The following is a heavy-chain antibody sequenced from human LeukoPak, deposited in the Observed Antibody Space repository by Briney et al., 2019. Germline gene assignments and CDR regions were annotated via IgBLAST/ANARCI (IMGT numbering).Heavy chain of an antibody. CDR3: ATGPGYSSGWDFDY. J-gene: IGHJ4*02. CDR1: GYTFTSYD. CDR2: MNPNSGNT. D-gene: IGHD6-19*01. V-gene: IGHV1-8*01. Sequence: ASVKVSCKASGYTFTSYDINWVRQATGQGLEWMGWMNPNSGNTGYAQKFQGRVTMTEDTSTDTAYMELSSLRSEDTAVYYCATGPGYSSGWDFDYWGQGTLVTVSS.